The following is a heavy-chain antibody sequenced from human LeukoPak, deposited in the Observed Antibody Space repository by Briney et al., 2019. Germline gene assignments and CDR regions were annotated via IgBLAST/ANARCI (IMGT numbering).Heavy chain of an antibody. CDR1: VGSICSYN. J-gene: IGHJ3*02. CDR2: VYYSVSA. V-gene: IGHV4-59*01. CDR3: AGDNDDKNDAFDI. D-gene: IGHD3-22*01. Sequence: LETLSLSCTLSVGSICSYNWSWIWDPPRKGLEWVGYVYYSVSATYTPSPKSRVTISVETSMTQFSLNLSSLTAAETAVYLSAGDNDDKNDAFDIWGQGTMVTVSS.